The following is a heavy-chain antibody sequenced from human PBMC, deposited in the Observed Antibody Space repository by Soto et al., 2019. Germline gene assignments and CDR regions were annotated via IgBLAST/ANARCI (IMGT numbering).Heavy chain of an antibody. Sequence: PSETLSLTCTVSGGSISSYYWSWIRQHPGKGLEWIGYIYYSGSTYYNPSLKSRVTISVDTSKNQFSLKLSSVTAADTAVYYCARLRYSSGWFDWFDPWGQGTLVTVSS. V-gene: IGHV4-59*06. CDR1: GGSISSYY. CDR3: ARLRYSSGWFDWFDP. CDR2: IYYSGST. D-gene: IGHD6-19*01. J-gene: IGHJ5*02.